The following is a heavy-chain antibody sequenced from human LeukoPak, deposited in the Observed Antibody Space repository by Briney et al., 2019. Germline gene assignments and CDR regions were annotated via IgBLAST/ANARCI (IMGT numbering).Heavy chain of an antibody. D-gene: IGHD3-16*02. J-gene: IGHJ3*02. Sequence: SETLSLTCTVSGGSISSGSYYWSWIRQPAGKGLEWIGRIYTSGSTNYNPSLKSRVTISVDTSKNQFSLKLSSVTAADTAVYYCARDQFTSPYVWGSYRPDDAFDIWGQGTMVTVSS. CDR2: IYTSGST. CDR1: GGSISSGSYY. CDR3: ARDQFTSPYVWGSYRPDDAFDI. V-gene: IGHV4-61*02.